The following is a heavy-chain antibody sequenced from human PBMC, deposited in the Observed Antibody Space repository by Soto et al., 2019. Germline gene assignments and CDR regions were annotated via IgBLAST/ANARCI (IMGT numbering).Heavy chain of an antibody. Sequence: PSETLSLTCAVSGGSISSSNWWSWVRQPPGKGLEWIGEIYHSGSTNYNPSLKSRVTISVDKSKNQFSLKLSSVTAADTAVYYCARVGSSSSINAQDVWGQGTTVTVSS. CDR2: IYHSGST. V-gene: IGHV4-4*02. J-gene: IGHJ6*02. CDR3: ARVGSSSSINAQDV. CDR1: GGSISSSNW. D-gene: IGHD6-13*01.